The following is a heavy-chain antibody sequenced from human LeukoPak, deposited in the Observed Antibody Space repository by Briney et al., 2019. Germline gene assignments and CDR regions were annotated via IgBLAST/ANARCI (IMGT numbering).Heavy chain of an antibody. J-gene: IGHJ4*02. Sequence: GGSLRLSCAASGFTVSSNYMSWVRQAPGKGLEWVSVIYSGGSTYYADSVKGRFTISRDNSKNTLYLQMKSLRAEDTAVYYCARGRFDYGTFDYWGQGTLVTVSS. CDR3: ARGRFDYGTFDY. CDR1: GFTVSSNY. CDR2: IYSGGST. V-gene: IGHV3-53*01. D-gene: IGHD4-17*01.